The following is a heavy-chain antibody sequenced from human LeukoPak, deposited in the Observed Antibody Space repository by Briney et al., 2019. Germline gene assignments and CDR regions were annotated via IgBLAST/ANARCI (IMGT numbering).Heavy chain of an antibody. J-gene: IGHJ4*02. CDR1: GYSFTSYW. CDR3: ARHKSDYVWGSYRESDY. CDR2: IYPGDSDT. V-gene: IGHV5-51*01. Sequence: GESLKISCKGSGYSFTSYWIGWVRQMPGKVLEWMGIIYPGDSDTRYSPSFQGQVTISADKSISTAYLQWSSLKASDTAMYYCARHKSDYVWGSYRESDYWGQGTLVTVSS. D-gene: IGHD3-16*02.